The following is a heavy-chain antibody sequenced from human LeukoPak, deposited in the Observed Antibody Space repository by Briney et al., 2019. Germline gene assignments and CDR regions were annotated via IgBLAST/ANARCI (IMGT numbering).Heavy chain of an antibody. D-gene: IGHD3-22*01. V-gene: IGHV5-51*01. Sequence: GESLKISCKGSGYSFSNYWIGWVRQMTGKGLEWMGIIYPGDSDIRYSPSFQGQVTISADKSISTAYLQWSSLKASDTAMYYCAICYYDSSAYYSPFDYWGQGTLVTVSS. CDR3: AICYYDSSAYYSPFDY. J-gene: IGHJ4*02. CDR2: IYPGDSDI. CDR1: GYSFSNYW.